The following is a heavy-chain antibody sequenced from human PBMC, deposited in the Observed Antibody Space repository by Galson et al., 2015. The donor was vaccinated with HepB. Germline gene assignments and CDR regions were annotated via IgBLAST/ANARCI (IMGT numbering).Heavy chain of an antibody. CDR1: GGSISSGGYY. D-gene: IGHD5-24*01. CDR2: IYYSGST. V-gene: IGHV4-31*03. J-gene: IGHJ4*02. Sequence: LSLTCTVSGGSISSGGYYWSWIRQHPGKGLEWIGYIYYSGSTYYNPSLKSRVTISVDTSKNQFSLKLSSVTAADTAVYYCAREGLEEMATIKWGQGTLVTVSS. CDR3: AREGLEEMATIK.